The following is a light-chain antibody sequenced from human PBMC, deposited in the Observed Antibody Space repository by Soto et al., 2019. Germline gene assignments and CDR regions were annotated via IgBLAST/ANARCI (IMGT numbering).Light chain of an antibody. V-gene: IGKV3-20*01. CDR2: GAS. CDR3: QQYGDTPPRT. CDR1: QTVSNNY. J-gene: IGKJ2*01. Sequence: EIVLTQSPGTLSLSPGDTATLSCRASQTVSNNYLVWYQQKPGQAPSLLIHGASTRAAGIPDRFSGSGSVTDFTLTITRLEPEDFAVYYCQQYGDTPPRTFGQGTKLEIK.